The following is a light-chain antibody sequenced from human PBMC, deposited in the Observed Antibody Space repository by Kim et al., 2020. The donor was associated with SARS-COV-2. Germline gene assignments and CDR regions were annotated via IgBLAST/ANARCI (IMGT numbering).Light chain of an antibody. CDR1: QGISNY. CDR2: AAA. V-gene: IGKV1-27*01. J-gene: IGKJ1*01. CDR3: QKYNSAPCT. Sequence: AAVGDRVTITCRASQGISNYLAWYQQKPGKVPKRLIYAAAALQSGVPSRFSGSGSGTDFTLTISSLQPEDVATYYCQKYNSAPCTFGQGTKVDIK.